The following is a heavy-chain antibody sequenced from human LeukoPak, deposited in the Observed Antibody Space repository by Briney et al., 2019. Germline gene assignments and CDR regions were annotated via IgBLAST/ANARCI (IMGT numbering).Heavy chain of an antibody. J-gene: IGHJ3*02. Sequence: PGGSLRLSCAASGFTFSSYWMHWVRQAPGKGLVWVSRINSDGSSTSYADSVKGRFTISRDNAKNTLYLQMNSLRAEDTALYYCAKDMLRRNYYDSSGYHPGRAAFDIWGQGTMVTVSS. CDR1: GFTFSSYW. V-gene: IGHV3-74*01. CDR3: AKDMLRRNYYDSSGYHPGRAAFDI. D-gene: IGHD3-22*01. CDR2: INSDGSST.